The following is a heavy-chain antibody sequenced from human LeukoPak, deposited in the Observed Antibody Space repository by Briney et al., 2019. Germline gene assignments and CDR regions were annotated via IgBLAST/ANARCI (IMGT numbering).Heavy chain of an antibody. CDR1: QFTYRIYA. D-gene: IGHD1-20*01. J-gene: IGHJ5*02. CDR2: IYSGGST. Sequence: GGSLRLSCGASQFTYRIYAMSWVRQAPGKGLEWVSVIYSGGSTYYADSVKGRFTISRDNSKNTLFLQMNSLRAEDTAVYYCVRGEYNWNDLHLWGQGTLVTVSS. V-gene: IGHV3-66*01. CDR3: VRGEYNWNDLHL.